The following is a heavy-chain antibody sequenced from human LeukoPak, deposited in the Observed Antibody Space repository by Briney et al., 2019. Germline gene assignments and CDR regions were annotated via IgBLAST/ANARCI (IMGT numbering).Heavy chain of an antibody. D-gene: IGHD2-15*01. Sequence: ASVKVSCKASGYTFTGYHMHWVRQAPGQGLEWMGIINPSGGSTSYAQKFQGRVTMTRDTSTSTVYMDLSSLRSEDTAVYYCARDRGGFAVVAFDYWGQGTLVTVSS. J-gene: IGHJ4*02. CDR2: INPSGGST. CDR3: ARDRGGFAVVAFDY. CDR1: GYTFTGYH. V-gene: IGHV1-46*01.